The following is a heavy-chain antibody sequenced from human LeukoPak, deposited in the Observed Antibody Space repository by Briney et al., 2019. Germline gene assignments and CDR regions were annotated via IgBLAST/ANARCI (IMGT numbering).Heavy chain of an antibody. CDR3: ARDGVRIADAFDI. CDR2: IIPILGIA. D-gene: IGHD6-13*01. V-gene: IGHV1-69*04. Sequence: SVKVSCKASGGTFSSYAISWVRRAPGQGLEWMGRIIPILGIANYAQKFQGRVTITADKSTSTAYMELSSLRSEDTAVYYCARDGVRIADAFDIWGQGTMVTVSS. CDR1: GGTFSSYA. J-gene: IGHJ3*02.